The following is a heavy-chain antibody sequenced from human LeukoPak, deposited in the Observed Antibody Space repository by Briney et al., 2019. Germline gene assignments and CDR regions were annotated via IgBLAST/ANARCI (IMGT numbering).Heavy chain of an antibody. CDR3: ARAQGDTYYSPFDY. J-gene: IGHJ4*02. D-gene: IGHD3-22*01. V-gene: IGHV4-34*01. CDR2: INLSGST. CDR1: GGSFSCYY. Sequence: SETLSLTCAVYGGSFSCYYWSWIRQPPGKGLDWIGEINLSGSTNYNPSLKSRVTISVDTSKNQFSLKLSSVTAADTAVYYCARAQGDTYYSPFDYRGQGTLVTVSS.